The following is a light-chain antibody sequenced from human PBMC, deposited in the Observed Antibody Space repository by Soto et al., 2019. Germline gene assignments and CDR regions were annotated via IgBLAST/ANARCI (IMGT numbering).Light chain of an antibody. CDR3: TAWDDSLSGVV. CDR1: SSNIGNN. CDR2: RNT. J-gene: IGLJ2*01. V-gene: IGLV1-47*01. Sequence: QSVLTQPPSASGTPGQRVTVSCSGTSSNIGNNVCWYQQLPGTAPKLLIYRNTQRPSGVPDRFSGSKSGTSASLAISGLRSDDEAEYYCTAWDDSLSGVVFGGGTKLTVL.